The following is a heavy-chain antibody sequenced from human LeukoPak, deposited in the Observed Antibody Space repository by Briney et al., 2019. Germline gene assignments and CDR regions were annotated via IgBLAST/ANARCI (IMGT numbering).Heavy chain of an antibody. D-gene: IGHD6-13*01. CDR3: AREVGSSWNYYYYYMDV. J-gene: IGHJ6*03. V-gene: IGHV1-2*02. CDR2: INPNSGGT. CDR1: GYTFTGYY. Sequence: ASVKVSCKASGYTFTGYYMHWVRQAPGQGLEWMGWINPNSGGTNYAQKFQGRVTMTRDTSISTAYMELSRLRSDDTAVYYCAREVGSSWNYYYYYMDVWGKGTTVTVSS.